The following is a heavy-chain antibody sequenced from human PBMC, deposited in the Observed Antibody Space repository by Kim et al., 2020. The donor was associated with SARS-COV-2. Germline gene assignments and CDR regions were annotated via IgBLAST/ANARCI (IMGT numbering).Heavy chain of an antibody. CDR3: AKTASAAPSFFDP. D-gene: IGHD2-2*01. V-gene: IGHV4-31*03. CDR2: IYSTGRD. J-gene: IGHJ5*02. CDR1: GASISSGHFY. Sequence: SETLSLTCSVSGASISSGHFYWSWIRQSPGKGLEWMGSIYSTGRDYYKPSLKSRLTISIDTSNNRFSLKLISLTVADTAMYFCAKTASAAPSFFDPWGQG.